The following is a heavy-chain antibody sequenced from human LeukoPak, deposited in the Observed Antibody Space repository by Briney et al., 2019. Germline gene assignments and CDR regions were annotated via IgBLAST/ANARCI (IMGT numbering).Heavy chain of an antibody. CDR3: AKRSGGYYFDY. J-gene: IGHJ4*02. CDR2: ITASGGNT. Sequence: GGSLRLSCAASGFTFSNSAVSWVRQAPGKGLEWVSSITASGGNTYYADSVKGRFTISRDNSKNTLSLQMNSLRAEDPAVYYCAKRSGGYYFDYWGQGTLVTVSP. V-gene: IGHV3-23*01. D-gene: IGHD3-10*01. CDR1: GFTFSNSA.